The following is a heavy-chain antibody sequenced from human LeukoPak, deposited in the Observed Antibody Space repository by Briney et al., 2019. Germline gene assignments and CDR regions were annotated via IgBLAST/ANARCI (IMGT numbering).Heavy chain of an antibody. V-gene: IGHV1-2*02. CDR2: INPNSGGT. Sequence: GASVKVSCKASGYTFTGYYMHWVRQVPGQGLEWMGWINPNSGGTNYAQKFQGRVTMTRDTSISTAYMELSRLRSDDTAVYYCARGLPITMIVVVIFGWFDPWGQGTLVTVSS. CDR3: ARGLPITMIVVVIFGWFDP. CDR1: GYTFTGYY. D-gene: IGHD3-22*01. J-gene: IGHJ5*02.